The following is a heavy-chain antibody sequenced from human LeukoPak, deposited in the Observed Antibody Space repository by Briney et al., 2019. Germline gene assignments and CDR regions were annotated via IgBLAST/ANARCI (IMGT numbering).Heavy chain of an antibody. CDR1: GGSFSGYY. CDR3: ARGGGYDYLFDY. CDR2: INHSGST. J-gene: IGHJ4*02. D-gene: IGHD5-12*01. Sequence: SETLSLTCAVYGGSFSGYYWSWIRQPPGKGLEWIGEINHSGSTNYNPSLKSRVTISVDTSKNQFSLKLSSVTAADTAVYYCARGGGYDYLFDYWGQGTLVTVSS. V-gene: IGHV4-34*01.